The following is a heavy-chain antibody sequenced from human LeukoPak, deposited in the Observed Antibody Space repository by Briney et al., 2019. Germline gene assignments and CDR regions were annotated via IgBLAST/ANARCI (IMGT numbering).Heavy chain of an antibody. CDR2: HSSSCSTI. CDR3: AKRALLGFGEFYYFDY. CDR1: GFTFSSYE. Sequence: GGSLRLSCAASGFTFSSYEMNWVRQAPGKGLEWVSYHSSSCSTIYYADSVKGRFTISRDNSKNTLYLQMNSLRAEDTAVYYCAKRALLGFGEFYYFDYWGQGTLVTVSS. V-gene: IGHV3-48*03. D-gene: IGHD3-10*01. J-gene: IGHJ4*02.